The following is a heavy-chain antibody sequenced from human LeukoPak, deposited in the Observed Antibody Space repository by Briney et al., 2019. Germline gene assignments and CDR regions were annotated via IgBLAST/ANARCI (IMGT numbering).Heavy chain of an antibody. V-gene: IGHV1-2*02. J-gene: IGHJ4*02. CDR3: ARGSTGLRGRTDC. Sequence: ASVKVSCKASGYTFSDYYMHWVRQAPGQGLEWMGWISPKTGGTTYAQKFQGRVTMTRDTSSRTAYMELSRLRSDDTAVYYCARGSTGLRGRTDCWGQGPLVTVSS. D-gene: IGHD4-17*01. CDR2: ISPKTGGT. CDR1: GYTFSDYY.